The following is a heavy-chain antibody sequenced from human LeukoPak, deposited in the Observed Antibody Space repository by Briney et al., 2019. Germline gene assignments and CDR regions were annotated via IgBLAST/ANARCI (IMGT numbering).Heavy chain of an antibody. V-gene: IGHV3-23*01. D-gene: IGHD4-17*01. J-gene: IGHJ4*02. CDR2: ISGGGETT. CDR3: ARDYADYVGYFFFDY. CDR1: GYPFNNYA. Sequence: GGSLRLSCAASGYPFNNYAVNWVRQAPGKGLDWVSPISGGGETTYYADSAKGRFTISRDNSQNTLYLQMNSLRAEDTAVYYCARDYADYVGYFFFDYWGQGTLVTVSS.